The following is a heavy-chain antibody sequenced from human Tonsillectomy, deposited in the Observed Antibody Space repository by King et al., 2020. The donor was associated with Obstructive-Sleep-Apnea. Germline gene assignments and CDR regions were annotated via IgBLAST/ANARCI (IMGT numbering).Heavy chain of an antibody. CDR2: ISSSSSTI. CDR1: GFTSSSYS. V-gene: IGHV3-48*04. D-gene: IGHD2-21*02. J-gene: IGHJ4*02. Sequence: VQLVESGGGLVQPGGSLRLSCAASGFTSSSYSMNWVRQAPGKGLEWVSYISSSSSTIYYADSVKGRFTISRDTAKNSLYLQMNSLRAEDTAVYYCARAKGAYCGGDCYSFGYWGQGTLVTVSS. CDR3: ARAKGAYCGGDCYSFGY.